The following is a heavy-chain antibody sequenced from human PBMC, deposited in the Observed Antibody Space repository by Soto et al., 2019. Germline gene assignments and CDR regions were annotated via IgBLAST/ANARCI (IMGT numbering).Heavy chain of an antibody. CDR3: ALFESDDDVWGSFRS. V-gene: IGHV1-69*13. CDR2: IIPLFGKP. J-gene: IGHJ5*02. D-gene: IGHD3-16*01. Sequence: GASVKASCKASGGIFSNYGFSWVRQAPGQGLEWMGGIIPLFGKPSYAQKFQGRLIISADASTNRAYLDLYSLTTEDAGIYYCALFESDDDVWGSFRSWGQGTPVTVSS. CDR1: GGIFSNYG.